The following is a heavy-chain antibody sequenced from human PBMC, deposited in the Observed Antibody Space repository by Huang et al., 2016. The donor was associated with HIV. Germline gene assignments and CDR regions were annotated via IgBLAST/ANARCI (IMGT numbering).Heavy chain of an antibody. CDR1: GFTFSSYS. CDR3: ARVGGVAAGTFGTFDI. J-gene: IGHJ3*02. CDR2: ISSSRSNI. Sequence: EVQLVESGGGLVKPGGSLRLSCEASGFTFSSYSTNWVRQAPGKGLGGVSSISSSRSNIYYADSVKGRVTISRDNANNSQYLQMNSLRAEDTAVYYCARVGGVAAGTFGTFDIWGQGTMVTVSS. V-gene: IGHV3-21*01. D-gene: IGHD6-19*01.